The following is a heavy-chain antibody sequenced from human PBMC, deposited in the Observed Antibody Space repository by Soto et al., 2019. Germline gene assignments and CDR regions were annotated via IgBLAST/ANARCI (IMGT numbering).Heavy chain of an antibody. CDR1: GFTFDDYG. D-gene: IGHD6-13*01. CDR3: ARDSFPSSSWFRIRLYYYYGMDV. CDR2: INWNGGST. V-gene: IGHV3-20*04. J-gene: IGHJ6*02. Sequence: SGGSLRLSCAASGFTFDDYGMSWVRQAPGKGLEWVSGINWNGGSTGYADSVKGRFTISRDNAKNSLYLQMNSLRAEDTALYYCARDSFPSSSWFRIRLYYYYGMDVWGQGTTVTVSS.